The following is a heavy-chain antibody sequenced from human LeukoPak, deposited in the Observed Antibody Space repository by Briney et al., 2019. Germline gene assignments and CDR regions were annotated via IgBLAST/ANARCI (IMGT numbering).Heavy chain of an antibody. CDR3: AGDYNSLTGLNY. CDR1: GFTFSCSA. J-gene: IGHJ4*02. CDR2: IRTQANNDAT. D-gene: IGHD3-9*01. V-gene: IGHV3-73*01. Sequence: PGGSLKLSCAASGFTFSCSAMHWVRQASGKGLEWLGRIRTQANNDATAYGASVKGRFIISRDDSRNTAYLQMNSLKTEDTAVYYCAGDYNSLTGLNYWGQGTLVTVSS.